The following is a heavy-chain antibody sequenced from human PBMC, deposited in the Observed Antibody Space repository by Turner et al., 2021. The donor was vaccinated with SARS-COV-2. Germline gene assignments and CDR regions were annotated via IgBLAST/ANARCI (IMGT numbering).Heavy chain of an antibody. Sequence: QVQLVESGGGVAQPGRSLRLSCVASGFTFITYGMHWGRQAPGKGLEWVAVISYHGSNKYYADSVKGRFTISRDNSKNTLYLQMNSLRAEDTAVYYCAKDHVTVAAYFDYWGQGTLVTVSS. CDR3: AKDHVTVAAYFDY. CDR2: ISYHGSNK. V-gene: IGHV3-30*18. J-gene: IGHJ4*02. CDR1: GFTFITYG. D-gene: IGHD6-19*01.